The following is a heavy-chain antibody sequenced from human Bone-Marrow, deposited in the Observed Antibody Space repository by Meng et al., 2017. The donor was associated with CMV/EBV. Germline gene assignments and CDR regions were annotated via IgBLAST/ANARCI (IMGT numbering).Heavy chain of an antibody. Sequence: SGPTLVKPTQTLTLTCTFSGFSLSTSGVSVGWIRQPPGKALEWLALIYWNDDKRYSPSLKSRLTITKDTSKNQVVLTMTNMDPVDTATYYCAHSGPSGYYDFWSGYEYYYYYGMDVWGQGTTVTVSS. D-gene: IGHD3-3*01. CDR2: IYWNDDK. CDR1: GFSLSTSGVS. J-gene: IGHJ6*02. V-gene: IGHV2-5*01. CDR3: AHSGPSGYYDFWSGYEYYYYYGMDV.